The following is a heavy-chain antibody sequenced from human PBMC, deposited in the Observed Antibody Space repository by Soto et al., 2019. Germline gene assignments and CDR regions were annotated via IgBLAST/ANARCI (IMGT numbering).Heavy chain of an antibody. CDR2: FDPEDGET. Sequence: ASVKVSCKVSGYTLTELSMHWVRQAPGKGLEWMGGFDPEDGETIYAQKFQGRVTMTEDTSTDTAYMELSSLRSEDTAVYYCATLGLPGYYYYYMDVLGKVTTVTVSS. V-gene: IGHV1-24*01. CDR1: GYTLTELS. J-gene: IGHJ6*03. D-gene: IGHD5-12*01. CDR3: ATLGLPGYYYYYMDV.